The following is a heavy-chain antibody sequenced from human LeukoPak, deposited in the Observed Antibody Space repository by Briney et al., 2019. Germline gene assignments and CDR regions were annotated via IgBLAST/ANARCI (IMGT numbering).Heavy chain of an antibody. D-gene: IGHD6-19*01. J-gene: IGHJ6*02. V-gene: IGHV4-59*01. CDR1: GGSISSYY. CDR3: ARDGTPWLVRSMDYYYYGMDV. CDR2: IYYSGST. Sequence: SETLSLTCTVCGGSISSYYWSWIRQPPGKGLEWIGYIYYSGSTNYNPSLKSRVTISVDTSKNQFSLKLSSVTAADSSVYYCARDGTPWLVRSMDYYYYGMDVWGQGTTVTVSS.